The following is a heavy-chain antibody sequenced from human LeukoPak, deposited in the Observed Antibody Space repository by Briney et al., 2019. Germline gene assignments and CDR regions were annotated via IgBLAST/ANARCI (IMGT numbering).Heavy chain of an antibody. CDR1: GGPIDITNY. CDR3: TRENRPFCPFAY. CDR2: ISHDGTR. D-gene: IGHD2/OR15-2a*01. V-gene: IGHV4-4*02. Sequence: SGTLSLTCGVSGGPIDITNYWSRVRQAPGKGLEWIGEISHDGTRNYNPSLRSRVAMSLDRANNQFSLSLTSVTAADTAVYYCTRENRPFCPFAYWGQGVLVTVSS. J-gene: IGHJ4*02.